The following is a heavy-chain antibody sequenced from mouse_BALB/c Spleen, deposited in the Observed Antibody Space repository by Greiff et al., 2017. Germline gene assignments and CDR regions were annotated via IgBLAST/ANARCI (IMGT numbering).Heavy chain of an antibody. CDR2: IDPSDSET. J-gene: IGHJ2*01. D-gene: IGHD1-1*01. Sequence: QVQLKESGPQLVRPGASVKISCKASGYSFTSYWMHWVKQRPGQGLEWIGMIDPSDSETRLNQKFKDKATLTVDKSSSTAYMQLSSPTSEDSAVYYCARFYYYGSSYFDYWGQGTTLTVSS. CDR3: ARFYYYGSSYFDY. CDR1: GYSFTSYW. V-gene: IGHV1S126*01.